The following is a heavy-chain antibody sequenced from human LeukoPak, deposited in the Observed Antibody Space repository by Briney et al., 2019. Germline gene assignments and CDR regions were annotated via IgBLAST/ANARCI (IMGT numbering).Heavy chain of an antibody. V-gene: IGHV3-33*01. CDR1: GFTFSSYG. Sequence: PGRSLRLPCAASGFTFSSYGMHWVRQAPGKGLEWVAVIWYDGSNKYYADSVKGRFTISRDNSKNTLYPQMNSLRAEDTAVYYCARGNVDTAMAHYFDYWGQGTLVTVSS. CDR3: ARGNVDTAMAHYFDY. D-gene: IGHD5-18*01. CDR2: IWYDGSNK. J-gene: IGHJ4*02.